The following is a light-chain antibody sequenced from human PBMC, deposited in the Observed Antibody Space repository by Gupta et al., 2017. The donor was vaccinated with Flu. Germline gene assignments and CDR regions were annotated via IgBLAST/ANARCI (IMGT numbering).Light chain of an antibody. V-gene: IGKV3-15*01. CDR1: QSVGTN. J-gene: IGKJ2*01. CDR2: GAS. CDR3: QQYIAWMEDT. Sequence: ATLFVSPGERVTLSCRASQSVGTNLAWYQQKPGQAPKLLIYGASSRATGIPARFTGSGSGSDFTLTISSLQSEDFALYYCQQYIAWMEDTFGQGTKLEIK.